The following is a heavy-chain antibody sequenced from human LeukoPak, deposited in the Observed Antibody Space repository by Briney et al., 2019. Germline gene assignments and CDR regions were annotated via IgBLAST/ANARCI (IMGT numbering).Heavy chain of an antibody. D-gene: IGHD3-10*01. V-gene: IGHV3-30*04. CDR3: ARDFGSGNYYAFFDY. Sequence: GGSLRLSCAASGFIFSNYALHWVRQTPGKGLEWVAVISYDGSNKYYADSVKGRFTISRDNSKNTLSLQMNSLRADDTAVYYCARDFGSGNYYAFFDYWGQGTLVTVSS. CDR2: ISYDGSNK. CDR1: GFIFSNYA. J-gene: IGHJ4*02.